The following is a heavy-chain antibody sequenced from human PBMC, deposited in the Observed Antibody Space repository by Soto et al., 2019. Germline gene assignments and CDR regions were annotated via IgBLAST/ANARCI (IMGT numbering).Heavy chain of an antibody. Sequence: GGSLRLSCAASGFTFSSYAMSWVRQAPGKGLEWVSAISGSGGSTYYADSVKGRFTISRDNSKNTLYLQMNSLRAEDTAVYYCAKKGGSSGWYEHIDYWGQGTLVTVSS. CDR2: ISGSGGST. J-gene: IGHJ4*02. D-gene: IGHD6-19*01. CDR1: GFTFSSYA. CDR3: AKKGGSSGWYEHIDY. V-gene: IGHV3-23*01.